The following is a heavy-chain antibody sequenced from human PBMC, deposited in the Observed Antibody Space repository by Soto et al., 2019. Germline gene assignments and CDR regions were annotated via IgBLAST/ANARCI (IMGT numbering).Heavy chain of an antibody. J-gene: IGHJ4*02. V-gene: IGHV1-69*02. CDR1: GDTFSFYS. CDR3: ASSYGSGYRAFDY. CDR2: INPILSMS. D-gene: IGHD3-10*01. Sequence: QVQLVQSGAEVKKPGSSVRVSCKASGDTFSFYSINWVRQSPGLGLGWMGRINPILSMSNYAQRFQARVTVTANKSTSTEYMDLSSLRSEDTAMYYCASSYGSGYRAFDYWGQGVLVTVYS.